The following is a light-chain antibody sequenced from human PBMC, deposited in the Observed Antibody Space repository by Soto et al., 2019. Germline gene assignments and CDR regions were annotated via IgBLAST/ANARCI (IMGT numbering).Light chain of an antibody. J-gene: IGKJ1*01. V-gene: IGKV2-30*01. CDR2: KVS. CDR3: IQGKHWPWT. CDR1: QSLVSSDGNTY. Sequence: DLVLTQSPLSLSVTLGQPASISCRSSQSLVSSDGNTYFNWFQQRPGQSPRRLIFKVSDRDSGVPARFSGSGSGTDFTLKISRVEADDGGIYYCIQGKHWPWTFGQGTKVEIK.